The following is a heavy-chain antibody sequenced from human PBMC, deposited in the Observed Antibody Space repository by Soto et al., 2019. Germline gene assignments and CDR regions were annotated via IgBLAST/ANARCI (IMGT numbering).Heavy chain of an antibody. Sequence: QLQLQESGPVLVQPSETLSLTCTVSGGSISSSTYYWGWIRQPPGKGLEWIGSMHYSGNSYYNPSLKSRVTISVDTSKNQFSLKLTSVTAADTAVYYCARPSIVGAMSYWNFDLWGRGTLVTVSS. CDR2: MHYSGNS. J-gene: IGHJ2*01. V-gene: IGHV4-39*01. CDR3: ARPSIVGAMSYWNFDL. D-gene: IGHD1-26*01. CDR1: GGSISSSTYY.